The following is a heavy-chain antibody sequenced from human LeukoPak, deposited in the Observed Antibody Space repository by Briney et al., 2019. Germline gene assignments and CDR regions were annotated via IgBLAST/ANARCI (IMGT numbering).Heavy chain of an antibody. CDR2: IKSKTDGGTT. CDR1: GFTFSNAW. CDR3: TTAYGSGSYYIINGMDV. Sequence: PGGSLRLSCAASGFTFSNAWMNWVRQAPGKGLEWVGRIKSKTDGGTTDYAAPVKGRFTISRDDSKNTLYLQMNSLKTEDTAVYYCTTAYGSGSYYIINGMDVWGQGTTVTVSS. D-gene: IGHD3-10*01. V-gene: IGHV3-15*07. J-gene: IGHJ6*02.